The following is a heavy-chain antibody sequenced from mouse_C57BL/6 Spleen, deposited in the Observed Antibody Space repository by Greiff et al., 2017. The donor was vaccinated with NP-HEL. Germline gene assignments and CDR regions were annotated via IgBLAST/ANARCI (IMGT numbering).Heavy chain of an antibody. D-gene: IGHD2-3*01. V-gene: IGHV5-17*01. CDR2: ISSGSSTI. CDR3: ARPGEDGYCVPFAY. CDR1: GFTFSDYG. J-gene: IGHJ3*01. Sequence: EVKLVESGGGLVKPGGSLKLSCAASGFTFSDYGMHWVRQAPEKGLEWVAYISSGSSTIYYADTVKGRFTISRDNAKNTLFLQMTSLRSEDTAMYYCARPGEDGYCVPFAYWGQGTLVTVSA.